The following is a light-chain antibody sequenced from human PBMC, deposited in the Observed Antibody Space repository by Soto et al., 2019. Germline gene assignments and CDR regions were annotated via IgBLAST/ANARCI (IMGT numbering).Light chain of an antibody. V-gene: IGKV1-39*01. J-gene: IGKJ1*01. CDR2: AAS. CDR3: QQSYSTTWT. Sequence: DIQMTQSPSSLSASVGDRVTITCRVSQGISTYLNCYQQKPGKAPKLLIYAASSLQSGVPSRFSGSGSETDFTLTISSLQPEDFATYSCQQSYSTTWTFGQGTKVEIK. CDR1: QGISTY.